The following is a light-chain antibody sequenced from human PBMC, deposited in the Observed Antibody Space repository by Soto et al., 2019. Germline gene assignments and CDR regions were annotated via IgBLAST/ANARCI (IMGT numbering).Light chain of an antibody. J-gene: IGKJ1*01. CDR3: QQYNNWPGT. Sequence: EIVLTQSPCTLSLSPGARPTLSCEASQSVTSNYLAWYQQKPGQAPRVLIYGASTRATGIPARFSGSGSGTEFTLTISSLQSEDFAVYYCQQYNNWPGTFGQGTKVDI. V-gene: IGKV3D-15*01. CDR1: QSVTSN. CDR2: GAS.